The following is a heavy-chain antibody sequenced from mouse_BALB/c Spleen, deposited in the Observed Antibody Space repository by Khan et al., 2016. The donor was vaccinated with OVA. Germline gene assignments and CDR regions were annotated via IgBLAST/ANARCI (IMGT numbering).Heavy chain of an antibody. J-gene: IGHJ4*01. CDR3: ARGIYYISSRYMDY. CDR2: NWSDGCT. CDR1: GFSLTSDG. V-gene: IGHV2-6*02. D-gene: IGHD1-1*01. Sequence: QVQLKESGPGLVAPSQSLSITCTVSGFSLTSDGVHWGSRPTGKGTVWRVVNWSDGCTTYTSTLKSRLSISKDNSNSQVLLKLYNLQTDDTSMYYCARGIYYISSRYMDYWGQGTSVTVSS.